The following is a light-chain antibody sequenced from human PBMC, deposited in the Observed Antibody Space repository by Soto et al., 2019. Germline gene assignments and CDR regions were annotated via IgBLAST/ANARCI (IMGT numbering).Light chain of an antibody. J-gene: IGKJ1*01. CDR3: QQRSEWPRT. V-gene: IGKV3-11*01. CDR2: DAS. CDR1: QSISSS. Sequence: EIVLTQSPATLSLSPGERATLSRRASQSISSSLAWYQQKPGQAPRLLIYDASSRATGFPARFSGSGSGTDFTLTIGSLEPEDFAVYYCQQRSEWPRTFGQGTKVEIK.